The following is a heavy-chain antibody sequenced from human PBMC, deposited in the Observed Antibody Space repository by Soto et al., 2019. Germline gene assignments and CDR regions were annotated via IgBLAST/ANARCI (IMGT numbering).Heavy chain of an antibody. D-gene: IGHD1-26*01. CDR1: GFTFSIYG. CDR3: ARDRRLYYSDAFDD. J-gene: IGHJ3*01. Sequence: QVQRVESGGGVVQPGRSMRLSCAASGFTFSIYGMHWVRHAPGKGLEWVAMISVDGSEKYYTDSLKGRCHIFRDSSKKSMYHQMDSMGVEDTAVYYCARDRRLYYSDAFDDWGQGATVNVSS. V-gene: IGHV3-30*03. CDR2: ISVDGSEK.